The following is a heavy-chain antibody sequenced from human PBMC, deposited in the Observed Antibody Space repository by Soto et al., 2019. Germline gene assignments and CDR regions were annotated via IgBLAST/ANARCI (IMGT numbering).Heavy chain of an antibody. J-gene: IGHJ4*02. CDR1: GFSFPIFP. CDR2: IWYDGSNK. CDR3: AREEGEQQLDY. Sequence: QVHLVESGGGGVQPGRSLRLSCAASGFSFPIFPMHWVRQAPGKGLEWVAVIWYDGSNKYYAESVQGRFSISRDNSKNTLYLEMNGLRAADTAVYYCAREEGEQQLDYWGQGTLVTVSS. V-gene: IGHV3-33*01. D-gene: IGHD6-13*01.